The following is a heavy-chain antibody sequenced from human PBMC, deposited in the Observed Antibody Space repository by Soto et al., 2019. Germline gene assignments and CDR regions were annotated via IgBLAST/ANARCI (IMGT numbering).Heavy chain of an antibody. V-gene: IGHV4-59*08. D-gene: IGHD2-15*01. CDR3: ARHPNVYCSGGSCPIDY. Sequence: PSETRSLTCTVSGVSISRYYWSWIRQPPGKGLEWIGYIYYSGSTNYNPSLKSRVTISVDTSKNQFSLKLSSVTAADTAVYYCARHPNVYCSGGSCPIDYWGQGTLVTVSS. CDR1: GVSISRYY. J-gene: IGHJ4*02. CDR2: IYYSGST.